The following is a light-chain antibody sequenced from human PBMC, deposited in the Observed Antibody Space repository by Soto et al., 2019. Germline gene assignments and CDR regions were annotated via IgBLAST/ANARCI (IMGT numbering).Light chain of an antibody. J-gene: IGKJ1*01. CDR2: GAS. V-gene: IGKV3-20*01. Sequence: EIAMTQSTGTLSVSPGERATLSCRASQSVSSNYLAWDQQKPGQAPRLLIYGASNRATGIPDRFGGRGSGTDFTLIISRLEPEDFAAYYCQQYASSGTFGQGSKV. CDR3: QQYASSGT. CDR1: QSVSSNY.